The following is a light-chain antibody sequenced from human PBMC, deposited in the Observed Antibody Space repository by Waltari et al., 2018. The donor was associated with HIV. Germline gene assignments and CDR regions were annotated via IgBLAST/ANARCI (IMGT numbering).Light chain of an antibody. CDR2: GTS. Sequence: EIVMTQSPATLSGSPGEGVTLSCRASQSIIINLAWYQQKPGQAPRLLMFGTSNRATGVPARFSGSGSGTEFSLTISSLQSEDFAVYYCQQYNNWPLTFGGGTKGEIK. V-gene: IGKV3-15*01. J-gene: IGKJ4*01. CDR1: QSIIIN. CDR3: QQYNNWPLT.